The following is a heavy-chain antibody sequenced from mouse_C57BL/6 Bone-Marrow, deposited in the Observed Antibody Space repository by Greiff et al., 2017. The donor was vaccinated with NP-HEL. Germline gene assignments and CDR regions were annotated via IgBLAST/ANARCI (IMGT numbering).Heavy chain of an antibody. CDR1: GYAFTNYL. CDR3: ARSGDGAY. V-gene: IGHV1-54*01. D-gene: IGHD2-3*01. J-gene: IGHJ3*01. Sequence: QVQLQQSGAELVRPGTSVKVSCKASGYAFTNYLIEWVKQRPGQGLEWIGVINPGSGGTNYNEKFKGKATLTADKSSSTAYMQLSSLTSEDSAVYFCARSGDGAYWGQGTLVTVSA. CDR2: INPGSGGT.